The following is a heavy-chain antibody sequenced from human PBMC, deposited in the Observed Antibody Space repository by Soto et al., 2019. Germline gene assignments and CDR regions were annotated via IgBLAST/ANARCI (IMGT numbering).Heavy chain of an antibody. J-gene: IGHJ3*02. CDR2: ISYDGSNK. V-gene: IGHV3-30-3*01. CDR3: ARDTSLPFCSGGSCYSNDAFDI. CDR1: GFTFSSYA. D-gene: IGHD2-15*01. Sequence: GGSLRLSCAASGFTFSSYAMHWVRQAPGKGLEWVAVISYDGSNKYYADSVKGRFTISRDNSKNTLYLQMNSLRAEDTAVYYCARDTSLPFCSGGSCYSNDAFDIWGQGTMVTVSS.